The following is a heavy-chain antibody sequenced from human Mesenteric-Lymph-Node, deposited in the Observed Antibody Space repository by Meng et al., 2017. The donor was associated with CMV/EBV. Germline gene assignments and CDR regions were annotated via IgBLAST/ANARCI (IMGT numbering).Heavy chain of an antibody. D-gene: IGHD6-13*01. V-gene: IGHV2-5*02. J-gene: IGHJ4*02. CDR1: GFSLSTSGVG. CDR3: AHSSGIAAAGPFYFDY. Sequence: QITLKEAGPTRVKPTQTLTRTCTFSGFSLSTSGVGVGWIRQPPGKALEWLALIYWDDDKRYSPYLKSRLTITKDTSKNQVVLTMTNMDPVDTATYYCAHSSGIAAAGPFYFDYWGQGTLVTCYS. CDR2: IYWDDDK.